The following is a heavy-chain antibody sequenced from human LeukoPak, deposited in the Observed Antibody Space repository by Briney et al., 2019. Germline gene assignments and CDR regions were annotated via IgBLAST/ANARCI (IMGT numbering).Heavy chain of an antibody. D-gene: IGHD3-10*02. CDR2: IKQDGSEK. CDR1: GFTFSSYW. Sequence: PGGSLRLSCAASGFTFSSYWMSWVRQAPGKGLEWVANIKQDGSEKYYVDSVKGRFTISRDNAQNSLYLQVNSLRAEGTAVYYCARGTYYVPTGAFDIWGQGTMVTVSS. J-gene: IGHJ3*02. V-gene: IGHV3-7*01. CDR3: ARGTYYVPTGAFDI.